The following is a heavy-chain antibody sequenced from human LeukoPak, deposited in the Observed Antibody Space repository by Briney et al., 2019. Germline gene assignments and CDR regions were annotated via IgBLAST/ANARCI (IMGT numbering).Heavy chain of an antibody. CDR2: INAGNGNT. D-gene: IGHD3-10*01. CDR3: ASDLGEYYYGSGSYGNWFDP. V-gene: IGHV1-3*03. CDR1: GYTFTSYA. J-gene: IGHJ5*02. Sequence: GASVKVSCKASGYTFTSYAMHWVRQAPGQRLEWMGWINAGNGNTKYSQEFQGRVTITRDTSASTAYMELSSLRSEDMAVYYCASDLGEYYYGSGSYGNWFDPWGQGTLVTVSS.